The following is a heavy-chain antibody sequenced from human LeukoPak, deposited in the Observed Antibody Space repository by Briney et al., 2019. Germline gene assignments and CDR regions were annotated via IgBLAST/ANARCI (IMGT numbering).Heavy chain of an antibody. CDR1: GFTFSSYA. J-gene: IGHJ6*02. D-gene: IGHD5-12*01. V-gene: IGHV3-23*01. Sequence: PGGSLRLSCAASGFTFSSYAMSWVRQAPGKGLEWVSAISGSGGSTYYADSVKGRFTISRDNSKNTLYLQMNSLRAEDTAVYYCARGGYDFPYYYGMDVWGQGTTVTVSS. CDR2: ISGSGGST. CDR3: ARGGYDFPYYYGMDV.